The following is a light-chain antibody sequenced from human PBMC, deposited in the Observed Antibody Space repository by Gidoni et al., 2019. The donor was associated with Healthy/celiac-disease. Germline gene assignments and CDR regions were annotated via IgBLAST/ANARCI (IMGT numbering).Light chain of an antibody. CDR2: AAS. V-gene: IGKV1-39*01. CDR3: QQSYSTPLT. J-gene: IGKJ4*01. Sequence: LQMTQSPSSLSASVGDRVTITCRASQSISSYLNWYQQKPGKAPKLLIYAASSLQSGVPSRFSGSGSGTDFTLTISSLQPEDFATYDCQQSYSTPLTFGGGTKVEIK. CDR1: QSISSY.